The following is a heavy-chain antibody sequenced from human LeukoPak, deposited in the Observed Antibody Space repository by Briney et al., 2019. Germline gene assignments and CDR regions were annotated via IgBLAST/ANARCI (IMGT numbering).Heavy chain of an antibody. V-gene: IGHV4-39*07. J-gene: IGHJ6*03. CDR1: GGSISSISYQ. Sequence: PSETLSLTCTVSGGSISSISYQWGWIRQPPGKGLEWIGNIYYTGSTYYNPSLKSRVTISVDTSKNQFSLKLSSVTAADTAVYYCARIIVSYGSGRDYYYMDVWGKGTTVTISS. CDR3: ARIIVSYGSGRDYYYMDV. D-gene: IGHD3-10*01. CDR2: IYYTGST.